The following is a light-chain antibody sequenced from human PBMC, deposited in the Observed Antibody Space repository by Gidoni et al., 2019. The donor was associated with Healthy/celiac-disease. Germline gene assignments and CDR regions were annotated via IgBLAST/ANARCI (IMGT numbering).Light chain of an antibody. J-gene: IGKJ4*01. V-gene: IGKV1-5*03. CDR3: QQYKTYPLT. Sequence: DIQMTQSPSTLSASVGDRVTITCRASQSISYWLAWYQQKPGKAPNLLIYKASSLESGVPSRFSGSGSWTEFTLTISSLQPDDFATYYCQQYKTYPLTFGGGTKVEIK. CDR1: QSISYW. CDR2: KAS.